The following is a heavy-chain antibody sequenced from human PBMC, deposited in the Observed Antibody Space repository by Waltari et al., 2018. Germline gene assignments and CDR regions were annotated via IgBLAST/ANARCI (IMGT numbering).Heavy chain of an antibody. CDR1: GYTFTGYY. J-gene: IGHJ4*02. Sequence: QVQLVQSGAEVKKPGASVKVSCKASGYTFTGYYMHWVRQAPGQGLEWMGWNKPKSGGKNDAQKFQGWVTMTRDTSISTAYMELSRLRSDDTAVYYCARALSRGWRRNPAVDFDYWGQGTLVTVSS. V-gene: IGHV1-2*04. CDR3: ARALSRGWRRNPAVDFDY. CDR2: NKPKSGGK. D-gene: IGHD6-19*01.